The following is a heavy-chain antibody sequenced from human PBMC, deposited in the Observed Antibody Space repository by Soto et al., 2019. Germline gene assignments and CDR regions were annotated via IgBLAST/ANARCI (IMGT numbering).Heavy chain of an antibody. D-gene: IGHD2-2*01. CDR3: AKDRDIVVVPASNDAFDI. V-gene: IGHV3-23*01. CDR1: GFTFSSYA. CDR2: ISGSGGST. J-gene: IGHJ3*02. Sequence: PGGSLRLSSAASGFTFSSYAMSWVRQAPGKGLEWVSAISGSGGSTYYADSVKGRFTISRDNSKNTLYLQMNSLRAEDTAVYYCAKDRDIVVVPASNDAFDIWGQGTMVTVSS.